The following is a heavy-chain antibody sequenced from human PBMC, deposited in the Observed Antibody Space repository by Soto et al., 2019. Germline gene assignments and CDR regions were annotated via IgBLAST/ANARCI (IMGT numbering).Heavy chain of an antibody. CDR3: ARGPYYDILTGFPYGMDV. Sequence: WGSLRLSCAASGVSVSSKYMSWVRKAPGKGLEWVSVIYSGGSTYYADSVKGRFTISRDNSKNTLYLQMNSLRAEDTAVYYCARGPYYDILTGFPYGMDVWGQGTTVTVPS. CDR2: IYSGGST. CDR1: GVSVSSKY. D-gene: IGHD3-9*01. J-gene: IGHJ6*02. V-gene: IGHV3-53*01.